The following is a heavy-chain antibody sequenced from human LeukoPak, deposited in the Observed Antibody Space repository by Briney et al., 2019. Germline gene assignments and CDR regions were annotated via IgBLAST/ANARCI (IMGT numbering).Heavy chain of an antibody. V-gene: IGHV3-74*01. Sequence: GGSLRLSCAASGFTFSSYWMHWVRQAPGKGLVWVSRIKTDGISTSYPDSVKGRFTISRDNSKNTLFLQMNSLRAEDTAVYYCARERDDAFDIWGQGTMVIVS. J-gene: IGHJ3*02. CDR1: GFTFSSYW. CDR2: IKTDGIST. CDR3: ARERDDAFDI.